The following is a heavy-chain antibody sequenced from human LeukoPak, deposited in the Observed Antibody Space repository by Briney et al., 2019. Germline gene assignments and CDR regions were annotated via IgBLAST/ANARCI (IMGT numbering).Heavy chain of an antibody. CDR1: GFTFDDYA. Sequence: GGSLRLSCAASGFTFDDYAMHWVRQAPGKGLEYISGISRSGDITHYADSVKGRFTISRDNVKNTLYLQMNSLRAEDTALYYCATEGFYFWGPGTQVTVSS. CDR3: ATEGFYF. V-gene: IGHV3-23*01. J-gene: IGHJ4*02. CDR2: ISRSGDIT.